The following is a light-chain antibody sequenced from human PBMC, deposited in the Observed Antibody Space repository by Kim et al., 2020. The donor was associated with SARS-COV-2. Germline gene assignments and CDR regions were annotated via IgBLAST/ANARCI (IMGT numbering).Light chain of an antibody. V-gene: IGLV2-14*03. CDR1: SRDVGGYNY. J-gene: IGLJ2*01. Sequence: QSITISCPGTSRDVGGYNYVSWYQQHQGKAPKLMIYDVSNRPSGVSNRFSGSKSGNTASLTISGLQAEDEADYYCSSYTSSSTLVVFGGGTQLTVL. CDR2: DVS. CDR3: SSYTSSSTLVV.